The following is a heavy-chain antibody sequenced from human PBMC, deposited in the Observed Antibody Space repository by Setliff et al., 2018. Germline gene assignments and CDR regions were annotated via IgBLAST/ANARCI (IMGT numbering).Heavy chain of an antibody. CDR3: ARDGPLYDNFWNAPGYMDV. D-gene: IGHD3-3*01. J-gene: IGHJ6*03. CDR2: VSCDGRNK. V-gene: IGHV3-30*01. CDR1: GFTFSTYA. Sequence: GGSLRLSCAASGFTFSTYAIHWVRQGPGKGLEWVAIVSCDGRNKYYADSVKGRFTISRDNSKNTVSLQMNSLRPEDTAVYYCARDGPLYDNFWNAPGYMDVWGKGTTVTVSS.